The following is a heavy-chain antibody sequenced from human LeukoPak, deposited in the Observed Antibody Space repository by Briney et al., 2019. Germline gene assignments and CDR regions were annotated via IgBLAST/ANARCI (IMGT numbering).Heavy chain of an antibody. D-gene: IGHD3-10*01. J-gene: IGHJ4*02. V-gene: IGHV3-23*01. Sequence: PGGSLRLSCAASGFTFSIYGMSWVRQAPGRGLEWVSAMSGSGGSTYYADSVKGRFTISRDNSKNTLYLQMNSLRAEDTAVYYCARARSAYYYGSGDYWGQGTLVTASS. CDR2: MSGSGGST. CDR3: ARARSAYYYGSGDY. CDR1: GFTFSIYG.